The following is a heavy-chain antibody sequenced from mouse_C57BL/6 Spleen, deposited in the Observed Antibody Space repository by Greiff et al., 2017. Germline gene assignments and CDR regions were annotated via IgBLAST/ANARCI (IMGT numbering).Heavy chain of an antibody. V-gene: IGHV1-19*01. CDR1: GYTFTDYY. CDR3: ARLGNDYDGFDY. Sequence: VQLQQSGPVLVKPGASVKMSCKASGYTFTDYYMNWVKQSHGKSLEWIGVINPYNGGTSYNQKFTGKATLTVDKSSSTAYMELNRLTSEDSAVYYCARLGNDYDGFDYWGQGTTLTVSS. CDR2: INPYNGGT. D-gene: IGHD2-4*01. J-gene: IGHJ2*01.